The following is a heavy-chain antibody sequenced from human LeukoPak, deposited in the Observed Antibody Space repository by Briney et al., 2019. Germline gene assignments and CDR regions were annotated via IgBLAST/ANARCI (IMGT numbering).Heavy chain of an antibody. CDR1: GFTFSSYE. D-gene: IGHD5-24*01. CDR3: ASRDGYRQFDY. V-gene: IGHV3-48*03. Sequence: GGSLRLSCAASGFTFSSYEMNWVHQAPGKGLEWVSYISSSGSTIYYADSVKGRFTISRDNAKNSLYLQMNSLRAEDTAVYYCASRDGYRQFDYWGQGTLVTVSS. CDR2: ISSSGSTI. J-gene: IGHJ4*02.